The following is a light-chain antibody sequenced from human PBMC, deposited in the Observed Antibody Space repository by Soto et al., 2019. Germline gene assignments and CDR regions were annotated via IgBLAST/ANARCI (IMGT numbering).Light chain of an antibody. CDR2: DAS. CDR3: QQYSTYPWT. V-gene: IGKV1-5*01. CDR1: QSISSW. Sequence: DIQMTQSPSTLYASVGDRVTITCRASQSISSWLAWYQQKPGKAPKLLIFDASSLESGVPSGFSGSGSATEFTLTISSLQPDDFATYYCQQYSTYPWTFGQGTKVDIK. J-gene: IGKJ1*01.